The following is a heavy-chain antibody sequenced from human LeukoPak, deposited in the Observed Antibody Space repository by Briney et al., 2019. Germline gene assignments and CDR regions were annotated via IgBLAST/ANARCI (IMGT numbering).Heavy chain of an antibody. CDR2: VSGSDGIT. V-gene: IGHV3-23*01. CDR1: GFTFSSYA. Sequence: PGGSLRLSCAASGFTFSSYAMTWVRQAPGKGLEWVSSVSGSDGITSYADSVKGRFTISRDNAKNSLYLQMNSPRDEDTAVYYCARLGFSTVGMDYWGQGTLVTVSS. D-gene: IGHD4-23*01. J-gene: IGHJ4*02. CDR3: ARLGFSTVGMDY.